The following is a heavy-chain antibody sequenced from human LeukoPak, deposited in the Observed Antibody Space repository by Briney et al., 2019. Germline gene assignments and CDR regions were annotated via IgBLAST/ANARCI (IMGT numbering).Heavy chain of an antibody. V-gene: IGHV1-2*02. CDR3: ARDGFWSGYSTVLDV. Sequence: GASVKVSCKASGYTFTGYYMHWVRQAPAQGLEWMGWINPNSGGTNYAQKFQGRVTMTRDTSISTAYMELSRLRSDDTAVYYCARDGFWSGYSTVLDVWSKESTLTVSS. J-gene: IGHJ6*04. CDR1: GYTFTGYY. D-gene: IGHD3-3*01. CDR2: INPNSGGT.